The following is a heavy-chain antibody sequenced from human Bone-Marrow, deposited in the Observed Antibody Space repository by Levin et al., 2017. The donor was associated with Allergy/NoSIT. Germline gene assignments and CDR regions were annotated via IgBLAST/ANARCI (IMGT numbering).Heavy chain of an antibody. CDR2: ISSSSSYV. D-gene: IGHD6-13*01. CDR3: ARGSSWYDTWYFGL. CDR1: GFTFSTYN. Sequence: GGSLRLSCAASGFTFSTYNMNWVRQAPGKGLEWVSSISSSSSYVYSADSVKGRFTISRDNAKNSLYLQMSSPRAEDTAVYYCARGSSWYDTWYFGLWGRGTLVTVSS. V-gene: IGHV3-21*01. J-gene: IGHJ2*01.